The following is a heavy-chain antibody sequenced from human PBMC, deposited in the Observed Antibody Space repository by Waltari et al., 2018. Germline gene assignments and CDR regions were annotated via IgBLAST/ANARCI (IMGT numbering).Heavy chain of an antibody. D-gene: IGHD6-19*01. J-gene: IGHJ4*02. CDR3: ARVAVAPSY. CDR2: INHSGST. Sequence: QVQLQQWGSGLLKPSETLSLTCAVYGGSFSGYYWSWIRQPPGKGLEWIGEINHSGSTNYIPSLKSRVTISVDTSKTQFSLKLSSVTAADTAVYYCARVAVAPSYWGQGTLVTVSS. V-gene: IGHV4-34*01. CDR1: GGSFSGYY.